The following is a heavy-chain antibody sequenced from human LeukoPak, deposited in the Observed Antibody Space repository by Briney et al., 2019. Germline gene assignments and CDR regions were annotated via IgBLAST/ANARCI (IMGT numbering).Heavy chain of an antibody. V-gene: IGHV3-23*01. CDR1: GVTFRSDA. D-gene: IGHD3-10*01. CDR3: AKIAWMVRGPSDC. CDR2: ISGSGGST. Sequence: GGSLRLSSADSGVTFRSDAMSWGRQAPRKRVERGSAISGSGGSTYYEDSVKGGFTISRDNSKSTPYLQKNSLGPEETAVYYSAKIAWMVRGPSDCWGQRTLVTVAS. J-gene: IGHJ4*02.